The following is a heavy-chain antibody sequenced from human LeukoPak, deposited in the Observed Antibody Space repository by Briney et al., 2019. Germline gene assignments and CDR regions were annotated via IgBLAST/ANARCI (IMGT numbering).Heavy chain of an antibody. CDR2: IRYDGNPT. Sequence: GGSLRLSCAASGFTFSSYGMHWVRQAPGKGLEWVSFIRYDGNPTYCADSVKGRFTISRDNSKNMVYMQMNSLRVEDTAVYYRAKDFTYGPDHWGQGTLVSVSS. D-gene: IGHD3-10*01. V-gene: IGHV3-30*02. CDR1: GFTFSSYG. J-gene: IGHJ4*02. CDR3: AKDFTYGPDH.